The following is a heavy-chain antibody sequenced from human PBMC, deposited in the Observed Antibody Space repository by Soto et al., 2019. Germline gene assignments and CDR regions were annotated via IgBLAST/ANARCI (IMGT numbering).Heavy chain of an antibody. Sequence: GGSLRLSCAASGFTFSSYAMSWVRQAPGKGLEWVSAISGSGGSTYYAGSVKGRFTISRDNSKNTLYLQMNSLRAEDTAVYYCAKEFYDSSGYYADAFDIWGQGTMVTVSS. CDR3: AKEFYDSSGYYADAFDI. CDR1: GFTFSSYA. CDR2: ISGSGGST. J-gene: IGHJ3*02. V-gene: IGHV3-23*01. D-gene: IGHD3-22*01.